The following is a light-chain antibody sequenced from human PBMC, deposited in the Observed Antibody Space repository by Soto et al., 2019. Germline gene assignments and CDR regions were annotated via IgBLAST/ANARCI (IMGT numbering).Light chain of an antibody. V-gene: IGLV2-23*03. CDR1: SSDVAIYKF. CDR2: EGS. CDR3: CSYVGSSTFENWV. J-gene: IGLJ3*02. Sequence: QSALTQPASVSGSPGQSITISCTGTSSDVAIYKFVSWYQQHPGKAPKLMIYEGSKRPSGVSNRFSGSNSGNTASLTISGLQAEDEADYYCCSYVGSSTFENWVFGGGTKLTVL.